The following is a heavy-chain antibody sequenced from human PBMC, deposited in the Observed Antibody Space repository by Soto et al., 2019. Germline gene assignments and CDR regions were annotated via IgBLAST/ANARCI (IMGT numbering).Heavy chain of an antibody. V-gene: IGHV3-64*01. CDR3: ARLARPYFYYLDV. CDR2: ISSNGVGT. CDR1: GFTLSGYA. Sequence: EVQLAESGGGLAQTGGSLRLSCAASGFTLSGYAMDWVRQAPGKGLEYVSGISSNGVGTYYANSVQGRFTISRDNSKNTVYRQMGSLRPEDMAVYYCARLARPYFYYLDVWGQGTPVTVPS. D-gene: IGHD6-6*01. J-gene: IGHJ6*03.